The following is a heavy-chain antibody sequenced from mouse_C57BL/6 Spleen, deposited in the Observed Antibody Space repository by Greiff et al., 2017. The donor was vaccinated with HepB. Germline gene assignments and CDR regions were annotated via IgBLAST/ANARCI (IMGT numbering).Heavy chain of an antibody. J-gene: IGHJ4*01. Sequence: QVQLQLSGAELARPGASVKMSCKASGYTFTSYTMHWVKQRPGQGLEWIGYINPSSGYTKYNQKFKDKATLTADKSSSTAYMQLSSLTSEDSAVYYCARGGYGSSSLYAMDYWGQGTSVTVSS. CDR1: GYTFTSYT. CDR2: INPSSGYT. V-gene: IGHV1-4*01. CDR3: ARGGYGSSSLYAMDY. D-gene: IGHD1-1*01.